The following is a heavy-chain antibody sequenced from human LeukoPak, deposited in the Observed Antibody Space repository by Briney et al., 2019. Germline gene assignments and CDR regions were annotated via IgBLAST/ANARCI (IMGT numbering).Heavy chain of an antibody. Sequence: SETLSLTCAVSGGSISSSNWWSWVRQPPGKGLEWIGEIYHSGSTNYNPSLKSRVTISVDKSKNQFSLKLSSVTAADTAVYYCARLEDIVVVVAATASGWFDPWGQGTLVTVSS. J-gene: IGHJ5*02. CDR3: ARLEDIVVVVAATASGWFDP. CDR2: IYHSGST. V-gene: IGHV4-4*02. CDR1: GGSISSSNW. D-gene: IGHD2-15*01.